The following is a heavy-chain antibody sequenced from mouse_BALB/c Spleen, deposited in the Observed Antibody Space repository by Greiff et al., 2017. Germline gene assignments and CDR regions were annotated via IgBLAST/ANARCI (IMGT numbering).Heavy chain of an antibody. D-gene: IGHD1-3*01. CDR1: GFTFSSYG. CDR2: ISSGGSYT. V-gene: IGHV5-6*01. CDR3: ARQKKELDAMDY. J-gene: IGHJ4*01. Sequence: DVHLVESGGDLVKPGGSLKLSCAASGFTFSSYGMSWVRQTPDKRLEWVATISSGGSYTYYPDSVKGRFTISRDNAKNTLYLQMSSLKSEDTAMYYCARQKKELDAMDYWGQGTSVTVSS.